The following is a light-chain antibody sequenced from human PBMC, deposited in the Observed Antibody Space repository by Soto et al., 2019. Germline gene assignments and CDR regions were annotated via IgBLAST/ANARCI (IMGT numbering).Light chain of an antibody. CDR2: EVT. V-gene: IGLV2-8*01. CDR3: SSYAGSNNPVV. CDR1: SSDVGGYKY. J-gene: IGLJ2*01. Sequence: QSALTQPPSASGSPGQSVTISCTGTSSDVGGYKYVSWYQQHPGKAPKLMIYEVTKRPPGVPDRFSGAKSGNTASLTVSGLQAEDEADYYCSSYAGSNNPVVFGGGTKLTVL.